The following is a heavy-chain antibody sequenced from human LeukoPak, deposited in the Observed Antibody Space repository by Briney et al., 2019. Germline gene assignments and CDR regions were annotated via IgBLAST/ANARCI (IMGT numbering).Heavy chain of an antibody. CDR2: IYYSGST. CDR3: ARGGGVGAAGAKNYYYGMDV. Sequence: KTSETLSLTCTVSGGSISSYYWSWIRQPPGKGLEWIGYIYYSGSTNYNPSLKSRVTISVDTSKNQFSLKLSSVTSADTAVYYCARGGGVGAAGAKNYYYGMDVWGQGTTVTVSS. J-gene: IGHJ6*02. CDR1: GGSISSYY. V-gene: IGHV4-59*01. D-gene: IGHD6-13*01.